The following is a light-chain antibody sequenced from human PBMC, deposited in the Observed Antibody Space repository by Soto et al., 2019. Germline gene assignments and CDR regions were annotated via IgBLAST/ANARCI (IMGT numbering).Light chain of an antibody. J-gene: IGKJ2*01. CDR1: QNSNIY. CDR2: GAS. Sequence: IQLTQSPSSLSASVGDRVTVTCRASQNSNIYLNWYQQKPGKAPTLLIYGASSLQSGVPSRFSGGGSRTDFTLTISSLQAEDFATYYCPQSYRSPYTFGQGTRLEI. V-gene: IGKV1-39*01. CDR3: PQSYRSPYT.